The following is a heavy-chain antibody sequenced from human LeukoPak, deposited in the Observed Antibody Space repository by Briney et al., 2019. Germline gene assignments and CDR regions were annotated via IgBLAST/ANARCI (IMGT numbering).Heavy chain of an antibody. CDR3: ASSYRGNYRAFDF. J-gene: IGHJ3*01. CDR1: GFTFDDYA. D-gene: IGHD1-26*01. CDR2: ISWNSGSI. V-gene: IGHV3-9*01. Sequence: GGSLRLSCAASGFTFDDYAMHWVRQAPGKGLEWVSAISWNSGSIGYADSVKGRFTISRDNAKNSLYLQMNSLRAEDTAVYYCASSYRGNYRAFDFWGQGTMVTVSS.